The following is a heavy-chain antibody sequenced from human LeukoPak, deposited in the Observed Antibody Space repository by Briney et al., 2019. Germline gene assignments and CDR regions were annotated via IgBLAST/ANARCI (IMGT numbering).Heavy chain of an antibody. V-gene: IGHV3-30-3*01. CDR2: ISYDGSNK. CDR3: AKERDGDYVRYTHY. D-gene: IGHD4-17*01. Sequence: GGSLRLSCAASGFTFSSYAMHWVRQAPGKGLEWVAVISYDGSNKYYADSVKGRFTISRDNSKNTLYLQLSSLRADDTAVYHCAKERDGDYVRYTHYWGQGTLVTVSS. J-gene: IGHJ4*02. CDR1: GFTFSSYA.